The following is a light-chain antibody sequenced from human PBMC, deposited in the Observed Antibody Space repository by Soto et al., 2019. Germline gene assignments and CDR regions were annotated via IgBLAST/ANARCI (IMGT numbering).Light chain of an antibody. CDR3: QRYNSAPYT. J-gene: IGKJ2*01. CDR1: QSVRSH. V-gene: IGKV3-15*01. CDR2: GAS. Sequence: EVVMTQSPATLSVSPGERATLSCRASQSVRSHLAWYQQKPGQAPSLLIFGASTRATGVPARFSGSESGTEFTLTISSLQPEDVATYYCQRYNSAPYTFGQGTKLEIK.